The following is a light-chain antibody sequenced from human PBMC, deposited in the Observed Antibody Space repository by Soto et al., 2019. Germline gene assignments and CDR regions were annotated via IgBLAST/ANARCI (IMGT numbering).Light chain of an antibody. CDR1: QRISNY. V-gene: IGKV1-39*01. CDR3: QQSYSTLEYT. Sequence: DIQMTQSPSSLSASVGDRVTITCRASQRISNYLNWYQHKPGKAPRLLIYAASSLQSGVPSRFSGSGYGTDFTLTISSLQPEDFATYYCQQSYSTLEYTFGQGTKVDIK. J-gene: IGKJ2*01. CDR2: AAS.